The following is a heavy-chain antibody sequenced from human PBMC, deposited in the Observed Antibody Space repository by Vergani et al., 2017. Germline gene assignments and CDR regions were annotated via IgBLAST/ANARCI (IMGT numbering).Heavy chain of an antibody. V-gene: IGHV7-4-1*02. CDR3: ARVLNGYDSCGSLGN. Sequence: QVQLVQSGAELKKPGASVSVSCKGSSHTFQTYGISWVRQAPGKGLEWMGWINTTTGNPTYAQGFTGRFVFSLDTSVTAAYLQINSLKAEDSALYYCARVLNGYDSCGSLGNWGQGTLLTVSS. CDR1: SHTFQTYG. CDR2: INTTTGNP. D-gene: IGHD3-22*01. J-gene: IGHJ4*02.